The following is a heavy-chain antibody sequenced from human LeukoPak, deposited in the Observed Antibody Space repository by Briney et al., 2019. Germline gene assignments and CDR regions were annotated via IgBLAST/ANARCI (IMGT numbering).Heavy chain of an antibody. Sequence: GGTLRLSCAASGFSFSDYAIYWVRQTPGEGLEWVAFIRYDGSNKIYADSVKGRFTISRDNSYNTVYLQMTGLRAEDTAVYYCAKDGVSGIQYTQGYFDYWGQGTLVTVSS. CDR1: GFSFSDYA. CDR2: IRYDGSNK. CDR3: AKDGVSGIQYTQGYFDY. V-gene: IGHV3-30*02. D-gene: IGHD3-3*01. J-gene: IGHJ4*02.